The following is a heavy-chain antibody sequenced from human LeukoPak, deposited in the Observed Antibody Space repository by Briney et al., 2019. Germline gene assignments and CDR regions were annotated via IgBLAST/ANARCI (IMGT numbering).Heavy chain of an antibody. CDR3: ARDLYSYMDV. CDR2: IYYIGST. J-gene: IGHJ6*04. CDR1: GDSISSGYY. Sequence: FETLSLTCTVSGDSISSGYYWGWIRQPPGKGLDWIGYIYYIGSTTYNPSLKSRVTISVDTSKNQFSLKLSSVTATDTAVYYCARDLYSYMDVWGKGTTVTISS. V-gene: IGHV4-61*01. D-gene: IGHD2-21*01.